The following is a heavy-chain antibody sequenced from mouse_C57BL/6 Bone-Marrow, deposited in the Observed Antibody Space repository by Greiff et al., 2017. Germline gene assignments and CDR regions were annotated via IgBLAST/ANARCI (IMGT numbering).Heavy chain of an antibody. CDR3: TRGDCAWFAY. V-gene: IGHV1-15*01. J-gene: IGHJ3*01. D-gene: IGHD3-3*01. CDR1: GYTFTDYE. Sequence: VQLQQSGAELVRPGASVTLSCKASGYTFTDYEMHWVKQTPVHGLEWIGAIDPETGGTAYNQKFKGKAILTADKSSSTAYREHRSLTSEDSAVYYCTRGDCAWFAYWGQGTLVTVSA. CDR2: IDPETGGT.